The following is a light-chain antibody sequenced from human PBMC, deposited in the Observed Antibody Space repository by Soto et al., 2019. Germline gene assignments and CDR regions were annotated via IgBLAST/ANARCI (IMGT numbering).Light chain of an antibody. Sequence: EIVLTQSPATLSLSPGERATLTCRASQSVSSYLAWSQQKPGQAPRLLIYDASNRDTGVPGRFSGSLSGTVFTLTIGSLEPEDFAVYYCHHRGNWPFTCGPETKPDVK. J-gene: IGKJ3*01. V-gene: IGKV3-11*01. CDR3: HHRGNWPFT. CDR1: QSVSSY. CDR2: DAS.